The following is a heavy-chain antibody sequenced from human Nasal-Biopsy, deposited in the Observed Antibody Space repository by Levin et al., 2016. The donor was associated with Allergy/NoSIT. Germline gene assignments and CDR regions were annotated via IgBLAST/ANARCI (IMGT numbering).Heavy chain of an antibody. CDR3: TRAHNYASGSRIDY. D-gene: IGHD3-10*01. Sequence: GESLKISCVASGFTFSNYWMHWVRQAPGKGPVWVSRINNDGTSTSYADSVKGRFTISRDNAKNTLYVQMNGLRVEDTAVYYCTRAHNYASGSRIDYWGQGSLVTVSS. CDR2: INNDGTST. V-gene: IGHV3-74*01. CDR1: GFTFSNYW. J-gene: IGHJ4*02.